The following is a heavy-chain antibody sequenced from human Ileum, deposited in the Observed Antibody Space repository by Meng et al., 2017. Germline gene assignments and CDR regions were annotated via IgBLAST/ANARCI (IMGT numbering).Heavy chain of an antibody. CDR3: ARERIRELGLFDS. V-gene: IGHV4-4*02. J-gene: IGHJ4*02. CDR1: GDSIGNSKW. CDR2: ISNRGKT. D-gene: IGHD3-10*01. Sequence: LQRKGLGPGEVQPSGPWSPAGAVSGDSIGNSKWWGWLRRPPGKGLEWIGEISNRGKTVYSPSLKSRVRIPRDKSNDQFSLTLNAVTAADTAMYYCARERIRELGLFDSWGQGTLVTVSS.